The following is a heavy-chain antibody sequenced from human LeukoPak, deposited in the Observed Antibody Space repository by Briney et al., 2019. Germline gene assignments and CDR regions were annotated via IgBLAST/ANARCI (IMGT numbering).Heavy chain of an antibody. D-gene: IGHD1-1*01. CDR2: ITSTSSTI. Sequence: GGSLRLSCAASGFTFSSFGMNWVRQPPGKGLEWVSYITSTSSTIYYADSVEGRFTISRDNAKNSLYLQMNSLRDEDTAVYFCARTTSGKAYFDLWGRGTLVTVSS. CDR1: GFTFSSFG. V-gene: IGHV3-48*02. J-gene: IGHJ2*01. CDR3: ARTTSGKAYFDL.